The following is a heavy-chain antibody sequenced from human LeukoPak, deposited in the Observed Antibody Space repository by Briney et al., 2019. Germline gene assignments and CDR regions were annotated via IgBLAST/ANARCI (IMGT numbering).Heavy chain of an antibody. Sequence: PSETLSLTCTVSGGSISSYYWSWIRQPPGKGLEWIGYIYYSGSTSYNPSLKSRVTISVDTSKNQFSLKLSSVTAADTAVYYCARAKWELPYCFDYWGQETLVTVSS. D-gene: IGHD1-26*01. V-gene: IGHV4-59*01. CDR2: IYYSGST. CDR1: GGSISSYY. CDR3: ARAKWELPYCFDY. J-gene: IGHJ4*02.